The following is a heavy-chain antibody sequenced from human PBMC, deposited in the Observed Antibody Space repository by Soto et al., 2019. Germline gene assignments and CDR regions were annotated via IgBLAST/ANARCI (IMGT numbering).Heavy chain of an antibody. CDR2: IYYSGGT. D-gene: IGHD3-22*01. J-gene: IGHJ4*02. CDR3: ARRANYYDTSGYYVEGTFDY. V-gene: IGHV4-39*01. CDR1: GDSISTSGYH. Sequence: QLQLQESGPGLVKPSETLSLTCTASGDSISTSGYHWGWIRQPPGKGLVWIGTIYYSGGTFHNPSLKSRVTISIDTSKNQFSLKLRSVTAADTAVYYCARRANYYDTSGYYVEGTFDYWGQGTLVTVSS.